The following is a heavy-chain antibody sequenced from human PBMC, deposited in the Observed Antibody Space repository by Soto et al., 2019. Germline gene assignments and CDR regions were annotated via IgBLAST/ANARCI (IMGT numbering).Heavy chain of an antibody. CDR3: ARPYSGTVRGAFDI. Sequence: ASVKVSCKASGYTFNSYGISWVRQAPGQGLEWMGWIRVKNGNTNYAQNFQGRFTMTTDTSTSTAYMELRSLRSDDTAVYYCARPYSGTVRGAFDIWSQGTMVTVSS. CDR1: GYTFNSYG. V-gene: IGHV1-18*01. J-gene: IGHJ3*02. D-gene: IGHD1-26*01. CDR2: IRVKNGNT.